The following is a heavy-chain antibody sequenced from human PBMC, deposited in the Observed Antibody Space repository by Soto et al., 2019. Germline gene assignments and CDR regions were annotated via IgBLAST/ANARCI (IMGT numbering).Heavy chain of an antibody. CDR2: IYYSGST. V-gene: IGHV4-31*03. D-gene: IGHD6-13*01. CDR1: GGSISSGDYY. CDR3: ARARRYSSSWYWFDP. Sequence: KPSETLSLTCTVSGGSISSGDYYWSWIRQHPGKGLEWIGYIYYSGSTNYNPSLKSRVTMSVDTAKNQFSLKLTSVTAADTAVYYCARARRYSSSWYWFDPWGQGTLVTVSS. J-gene: IGHJ5*02.